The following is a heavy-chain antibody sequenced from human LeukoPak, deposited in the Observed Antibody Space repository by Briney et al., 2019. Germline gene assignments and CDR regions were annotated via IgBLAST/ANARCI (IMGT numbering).Heavy chain of an antibody. V-gene: IGHV3-30-3*01. Sequence: GGSLRLSCAASGFTFSSYAMHWVRQAPGKGLEWVAVISYDGSNKYYADSVKGRFTISRDNSKNTLYLQMNSLRAEDTAVYYCARDRGTIWAEGDAFDIWGQGTMVTVSS. CDR1: GFTFSSYA. CDR3: ARDRGTIWAEGDAFDI. J-gene: IGHJ3*02. CDR2: ISYDGSNK. D-gene: IGHD3-3*01.